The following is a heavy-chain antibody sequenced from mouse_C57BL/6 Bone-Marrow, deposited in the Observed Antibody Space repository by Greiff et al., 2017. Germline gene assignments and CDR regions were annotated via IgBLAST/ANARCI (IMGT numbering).Heavy chain of an antibody. Sequence: EVQLQQSGPELVKPGASVKIPCKASGYTFTDYNMDWVKQSHGKSLEWIGDINPNNGGTNYNQKFKGKATLTVDKSSSTAYMELRSLTSEDTAVYYCARSYRLLSFDYWGQGTTLTVSS. CDR2: INPNNGGT. CDR1: GYTFTDYN. CDR3: ARSYRLLSFDY. V-gene: IGHV1-18*01. J-gene: IGHJ2*01. D-gene: IGHD2-3*01.